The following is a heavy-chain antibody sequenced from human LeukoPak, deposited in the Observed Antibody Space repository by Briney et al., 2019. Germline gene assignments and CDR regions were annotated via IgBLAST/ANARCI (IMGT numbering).Heavy chain of an antibody. CDR2: ISAYNGNT. J-gene: IGHJ5*02. CDR3: ARVYAFFYDSSGYP. CDR1: GYTFTSYG. Sequence: ASVKVSCKASGYTFTSYGISWVRQAPGQGLEWMGWISAYNGNTNYAQKLQGRVTMTTDTSTSTAYMELRGLRSDDTAVYYCARVYAFFYDSSGYPWGQGTLVTVSS. V-gene: IGHV1-18*04. D-gene: IGHD3-22*01.